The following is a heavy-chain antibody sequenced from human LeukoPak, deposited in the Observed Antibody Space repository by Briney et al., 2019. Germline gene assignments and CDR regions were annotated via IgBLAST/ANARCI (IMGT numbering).Heavy chain of an antibody. V-gene: IGHV3-7*01. CDR1: GFIFVNSW. CDR3: ARDPAWGAFDI. Sequence: GGSLRLSCAASGFIFVNSWMAWVRQAPGKGLECVAEINEDGRGKYYGGSVKGRFTISRDNAKNSLYLQMNNLNVEDTAIYYCARDPAWGAFDIWGQGTTVTVSS. D-gene: IGHD7-27*01. CDR2: INEDGRGK. J-gene: IGHJ3*02.